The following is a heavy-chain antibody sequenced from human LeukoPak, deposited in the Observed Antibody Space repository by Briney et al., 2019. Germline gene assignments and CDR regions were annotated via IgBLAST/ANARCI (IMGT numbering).Heavy chain of an antibody. CDR1: GGSISSYY. CDR2: INHSGST. V-gene: IGHV4-34*01. CDR3: ARGRPDELRFLFRPTPLFDY. D-gene: IGHD3-3*01. Sequence: SETLSLTCTVSGGSISSYYWSWIRQPPGKGLEWIGEINHSGSTNYNPSLKSRVTISVDTSKNQFSLKLSSVTAADTAVYYCARGRPDELRFLFRPTPLFDYWGQGTLVTVSS. J-gene: IGHJ4*02.